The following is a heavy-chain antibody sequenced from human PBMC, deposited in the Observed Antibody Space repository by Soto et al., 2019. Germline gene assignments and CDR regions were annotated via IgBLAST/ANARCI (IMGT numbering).Heavy chain of an antibody. V-gene: IGHV3-23*01. J-gene: IGHJ4*02. D-gene: IGHD6-13*01. CDR3: AKEMSGYTSSCINY. Sequence: GGSLRLSCAASGFIFSSYAMSWVRQAPGKGLEWVSVISGTDGGTYYGDSVKGRFTISRDNSKNTLYLQMNSLRAEDTAVYYCAKEMSGYTSSCINYWGQGTLVTVSS. CDR2: ISGTDGGT. CDR1: GFIFSSYA.